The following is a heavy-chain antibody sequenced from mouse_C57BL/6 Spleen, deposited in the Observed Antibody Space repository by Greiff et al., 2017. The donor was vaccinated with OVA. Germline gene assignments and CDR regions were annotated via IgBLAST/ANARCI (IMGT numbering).Heavy chain of an antibody. Sequence: VQLQQSGPELVKPGASVKISCKASGYSFTGYYMNWVKQSPEKSLEWIGEINPSTGGTTYNQKFKAKATLTVDKSSSTAYMQLKSLTSEDSAVYYCAIYYYGSSYGWFAYWGQGTLVTVSA. CDR3: AIYYYGSSYGWFAY. CDR2: INPSTGGT. V-gene: IGHV1-42*01. CDR1: GYSFTGYY. D-gene: IGHD1-1*01. J-gene: IGHJ3*01.